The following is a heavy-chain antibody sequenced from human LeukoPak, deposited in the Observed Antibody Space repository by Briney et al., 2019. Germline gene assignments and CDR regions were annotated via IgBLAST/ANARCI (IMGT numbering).Heavy chain of an antibody. D-gene: IGHD3-22*01. Sequence: PGRSLRLSCAASGFTFSSYAMHWVRKAPGKGLEWVAVISYDGSNKYYADSVKGRFTISRDNSKNTLYLQMNSLRAEDTAVYYCARDSDYYDSSGYTELNWFDPWGQGTLVTVSS. J-gene: IGHJ5*02. CDR2: ISYDGSNK. CDR1: GFTFSSYA. V-gene: IGHV3-30-3*01. CDR3: ARDSDYYDSSGYTELNWFDP.